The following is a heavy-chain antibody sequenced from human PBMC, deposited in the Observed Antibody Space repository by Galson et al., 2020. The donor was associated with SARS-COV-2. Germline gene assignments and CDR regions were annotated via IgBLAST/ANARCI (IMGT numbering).Heavy chain of an antibody. CDR3: ASGSYWGHDAFDI. J-gene: IGHJ3*02. CDR2: ISYDGSNK. Sequence: GGSLRLSCAASGFTFSSYAMHWVRQAPGKGLEWVAVISYDGSNKYYADSVKGRFTISRDNSKNTLYLQMNSLRAEDTAVYYCASGSYWGHDAFDIWGQGTMVTVSS. V-gene: IGHV3-30*01. CDR1: GFTFSSYA. D-gene: IGHD1-26*01.